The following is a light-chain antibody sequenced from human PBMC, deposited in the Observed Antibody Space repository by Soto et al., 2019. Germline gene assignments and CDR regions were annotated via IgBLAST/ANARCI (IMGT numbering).Light chain of an antibody. CDR3: QQYNSYSPWT. CDR1: QSISSW. CDR2: KAF. Sequence: DIQMTQSPSTLSASVGDRVTITCRASQSISSWLAWYQQKPGKAPKLLIYKAFSLESGVASRFSGSGSGTEFTLTISILQPDDFATYSCQQYNSYSPWTFGQGTKVEIK. V-gene: IGKV1-5*03. J-gene: IGKJ1*01.